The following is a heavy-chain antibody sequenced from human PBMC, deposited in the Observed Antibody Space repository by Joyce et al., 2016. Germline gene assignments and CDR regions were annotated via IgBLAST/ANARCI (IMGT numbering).Heavy chain of an antibody. CDR2: IHCSGRT. J-gene: IGHJ4*02. Sequence: QVQLQESLTGLVMPSETLSLTCTVSGASIKSCNYYWGWIRPPPGKGLQWFGGIHCSGRTYYNTSLKNRVTRSVDTSENQFSLKVSSVTAADTAVYICAGKPYATGWSYDFDYWGQGTLVTVSS. V-gene: IGHV4-39*01. CDR3: AGKPYATGWSYDFDY. CDR1: GASIKSCNYY. D-gene: IGHD6-19*01.